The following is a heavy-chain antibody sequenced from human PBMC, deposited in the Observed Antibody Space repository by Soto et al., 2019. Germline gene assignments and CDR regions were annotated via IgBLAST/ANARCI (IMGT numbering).Heavy chain of an antibody. D-gene: IGHD2-2*01. CDR1: GFTFDDYS. V-gene: IGHV3-9*01. Sequence: EVQLVESGGGLVQPGRSLRLSCAASGFTFDDYSMHWVRQAPGKGLEWVSGISWDSGNIGYADSVKGRFTISRDNAKNSLFLQMNSLRAEDTALYYCAKDGEDCSSTSCYGYYYYMDVWGKGTTVTVSS. J-gene: IGHJ6*03. CDR2: ISWDSGNI. CDR3: AKDGEDCSSTSCYGYYYYMDV.